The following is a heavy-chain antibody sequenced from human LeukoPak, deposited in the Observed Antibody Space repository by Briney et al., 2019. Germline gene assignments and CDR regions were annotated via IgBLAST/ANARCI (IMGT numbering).Heavy chain of an antibody. CDR1: GGSISSSSYY. Sequence: SETLSLTCTVSGGSISSSSYYWGWIRQPPGKGLEWIGSIYYSGSTYYNPSLKSRVTISVDTSKNQFSLKLSSVTAADTAVYYCARIDQLERRPFDYWGQGTLVTVSS. CDR2: IYYSGST. D-gene: IGHD1-1*01. CDR3: ARIDQLERRPFDY. J-gene: IGHJ4*02. V-gene: IGHV4-39*07.